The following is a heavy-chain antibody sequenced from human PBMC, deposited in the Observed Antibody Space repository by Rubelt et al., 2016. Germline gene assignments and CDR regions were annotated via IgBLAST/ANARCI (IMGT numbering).Heavy chain of an antibody. J-gene: IGHJ4*02. Sequence: QLQLQESGPGLVKPSETLSLTCTVSGGSISSSGYYWGWIRQPPGKGLEWIGSIYYSGSTYYNPSLKSRVTISVATSKNQFPLRLSSVTAADTAVYYCARGRFLEWLPPDYWGQGTLVTVSS. D-gene: IGHD3-3*01. CDR3: ARGRFLEWLPPDY. V-gene: IGHV4-39*01. CDR2: IYYSGST. CDR1: GGSISSSGYY.